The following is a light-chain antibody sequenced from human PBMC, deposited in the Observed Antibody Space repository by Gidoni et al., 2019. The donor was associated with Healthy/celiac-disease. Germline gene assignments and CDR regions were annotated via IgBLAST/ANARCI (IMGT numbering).Light chain of an antibody. CDR1: QSVVSRSNNKNY. CDR2: WAS. V-gene: IGKV4-1*01. CDR3: QQYYSTPHT. J-gene: IGKJ2*01. Sequence: DIVMTQSPDSLAVSLGERATINCKSSQSVVSRSNNKNYLAWYQQKPGQPPKLLIYWASTREPGVPDRFSGSGSGADFTLTISSLQAEDVAVYYCQQYYSTPHTFGQGTKLEI.